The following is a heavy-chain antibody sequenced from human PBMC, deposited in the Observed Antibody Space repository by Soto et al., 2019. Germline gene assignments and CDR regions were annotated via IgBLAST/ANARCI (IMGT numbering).Heavy chain of an antibody. CDR1: GFTFSNYA. V-gene: IGHV3-23*01. D-gene: IGHD3-9*01. CDR3: AKESNTGLYDIYS. Sequence: GGSLRLSCAASGFTFSNYAMNWVRQAPGKGLEWVSTISGSGGSPYYADSVKGRFTISRDNSKNTLYLQMNSLRAGDSAIYYCAKESNTGLYDIYSRGQHTVLPVSS. CDR2: ISGSGGSP. J-gene: IGHJ1*01.